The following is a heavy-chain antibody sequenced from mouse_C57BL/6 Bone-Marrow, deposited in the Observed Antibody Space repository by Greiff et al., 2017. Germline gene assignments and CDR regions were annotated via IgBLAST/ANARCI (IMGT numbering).Heavy chain of an antibody. CDR2: IDPETGGT. Sequence: VQLQQSGAELVRPGASVTLSCKASGYTFTDYAMHWVKQTPVHGLEWIGAIDPETGGTAYNQKFKGKAILTADKSSSTAYMELRSLKSEDSAVXYCTTTVVATPYYFDYWGQGTTLTVSS. V-gene: IGHV1-15*01. CDR1: GYTFTDYA. CDR3: TTTVVATPYYFDY. D-gene: IGHD1-1*01. J-gene: IGHJ2*01.